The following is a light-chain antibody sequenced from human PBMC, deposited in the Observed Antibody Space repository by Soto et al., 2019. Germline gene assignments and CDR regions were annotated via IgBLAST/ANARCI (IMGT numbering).Light chain of an antibody. CDR3: QQRSNWPS. J-gene: IGKJ1*01. CDR1: QSVSSY. Sequence: EIVFTQSPATLSFSPGERATLFCRASQSVSSYLAWYQQKPGQAPRLLIYDASNRATGIPARFSGSGSGTDFTLTISSLEPEDFAVYYCQQRSNWPSFGQGTKVDIK. CDR2: DAS. V-gene: IGKV3-11*01.